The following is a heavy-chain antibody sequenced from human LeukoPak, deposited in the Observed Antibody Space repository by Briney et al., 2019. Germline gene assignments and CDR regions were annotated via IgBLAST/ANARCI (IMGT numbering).Heavy chain of an antibody. Sequence: ASVKVSCKASGYTFTSYYMLWVRQAPGQGLEWMGIINPSGGSTSYAQKFQGRVTMTRDTSTSTVYMELSSLRSEDTAVYYCARGGGYCTNGVCYSRSNWFDPWGQGTLVTVSS. D-gene: IGHD2-8*01. CDR3: ARGGGYCTNGVCYSRSNWFDP. CDR1: GYTFTSYY. CDR2: INPSGGST. J-gene: IGHJ5*02. V-gene: IGHV1-46*01.